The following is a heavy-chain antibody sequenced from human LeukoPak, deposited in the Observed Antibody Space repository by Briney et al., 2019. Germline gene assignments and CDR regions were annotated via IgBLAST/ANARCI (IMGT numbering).Heavy chain of an antibody. J-gene: IGHJ4*02. Sequence: PGGSLRLSCAVSGFTFRNYGMHWVRQAPGKGLDWVAFIRNDGSYRYYADSVRGRFTISRDNSKNTMYLQMNSLRAEDTAVYYCANGEGNGDYAFDFRGQGTLVTVSS. CDR3: ANGEGNGDYAFDF. V-gene: IGHV3-30*02. D-gene: IGHD4-17*01. CDR2: IRNDGSYR. CDR1: GFTFRNYG.